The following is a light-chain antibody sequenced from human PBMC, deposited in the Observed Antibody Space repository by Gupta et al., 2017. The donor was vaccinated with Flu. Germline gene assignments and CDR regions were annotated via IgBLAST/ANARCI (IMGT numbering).Light chain of an antibody. CDR1: QGISGW. Sequence: DIQMTQSPSSVSASIGDRVTFTCRASQGISGWLAWYQQKPGKAPNLLIYAASSLQSGVPSRFSGSGSGTDFTLTISSLQPEDFATYYCQQADSVPYTFGQGTKLEI. CDR3: QQADSVPYT. CDR2: AAS. V-gene: IGKV1-12*02. J-gene: IGKJ2*01.